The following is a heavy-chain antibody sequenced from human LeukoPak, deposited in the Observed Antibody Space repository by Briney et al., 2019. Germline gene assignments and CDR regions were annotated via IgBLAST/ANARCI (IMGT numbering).Heavy chain of an antibody. J-gene: IGHJ4*02. CDR1: GFTFSSYE. Sequence: GGSLRLSCAASGFTFSSYEMNWVRQAPGKGLEWVAFIRYDVSNKYYADSVKGRFTISRDNSKNTLYLQMNSLRVEDTAVYYCVCLGLGGLSLDWGQGTLVTVSS. V-gene: IGHV3-30*02. CDR2: IRYDVSNK. D-gene: IGHD3-16*01. CDR3: VCLGLGGLSLD.